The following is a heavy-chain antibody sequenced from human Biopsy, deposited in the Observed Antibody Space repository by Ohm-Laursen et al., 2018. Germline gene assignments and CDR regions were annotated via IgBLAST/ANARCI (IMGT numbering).Heavy chain of an antibody. CDR2: IHHSGST. CDR1: GVSITAYY. D-gene: IGHD2-15*01. Sequence: SDTLSLTCTVSGVSITAYYLSWIRQPPGKGLECIGNIHHSGSTNYNPSLKSRLTISVDTSKTQFSLKLSSVTAADTAVYYCARMDCSGGSCHYYSYGMDVWGQGTTVTVSS. CDR3: ARMDCSGGSCHYYSYGMDV. V-gene: IGHV4-4*09. J-gene: IGHJ6*02.